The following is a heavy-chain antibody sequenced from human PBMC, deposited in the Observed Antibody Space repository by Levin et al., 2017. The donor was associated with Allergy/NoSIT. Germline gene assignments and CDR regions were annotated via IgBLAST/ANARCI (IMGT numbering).Heavy chain of an antibody. CDR3: AKTWGVTYYRGPFDY. J-gene: IGHJ4*02. Sequence: GGSLRLSCAASGFTFSDYGMSWVRQAPGKGLEWVSSISVSGGSTYYADSVKGRFTISRGNSKNTLYLQMNSLRVEDTAVYYCAKTWGVTYYRGPFDYWGQGTLLTVSS. D-gene: IGHD3-10*01. CDR2: ISVSGGST. V-gene: IGHV3-23*01. CDR1: GFTFSDYG.